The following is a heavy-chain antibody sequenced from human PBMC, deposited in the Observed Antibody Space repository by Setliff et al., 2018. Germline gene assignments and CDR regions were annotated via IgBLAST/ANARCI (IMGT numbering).Heavy chain of an antibody. D-gene: IGHD1-26*01. CDR2: ISSSGTS. CDR3: ARHGGQLLRRFFDC. J-gene: IGHJ4*02. CDR1: DDSIYSDYYF. V-gene: IGHV4-39*01. Sequence: LSLTCSVSDDSIYSDYYFWGWIRQPPGKGLEWIGTISSSGTSKYNSSLGGRATLSIDVPERQFALRLSSVTDADTALYFCARHGGQLLRRFFDCWGQGTLVTVSS.